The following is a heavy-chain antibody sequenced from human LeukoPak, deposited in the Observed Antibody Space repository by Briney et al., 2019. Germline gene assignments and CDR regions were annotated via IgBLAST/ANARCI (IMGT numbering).Heavy chain of an antibody. CDR1: GFTFSSYW. J-gene: IGHJ4*02. D-gene: IGHD3-22*01. V-gene: IGHV3-74*01. CDR2: INSDGSST. Sequence: GGSLRLSCAASGFTFSSYWMHWVRQAPGKGLVWVSRINSDGSSTSYADSVRGRFTISRDNAKNTLYLQMNSLRAEDTAVYYCAREGTYYYDSSGYYNWGQGTLVTVSS. CDR3: AREGTYYYDSSGYYN.